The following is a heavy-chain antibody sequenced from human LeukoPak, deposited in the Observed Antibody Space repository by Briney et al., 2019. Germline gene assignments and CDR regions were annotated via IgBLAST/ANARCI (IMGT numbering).Heavy chain of an antibody. CDR3: ARVGYDSSGRFDY. V-gene: IGHV3-11*04. J-gene: IGHJ4*02. Sequence: GGSLRLSCAASGFTFSDYYMTWLRQAPGKGLEWVSYISSSGSIIYYADSVKGRFIIFRDNAKNSLYLQMNSLRAEDTAVYFCARVGYDSSGRFDYWGQGTLVTVSS. D-gene: IGHD3-22*01. CDR2: ISSSGSII. CDR1: GFTFSDYY.